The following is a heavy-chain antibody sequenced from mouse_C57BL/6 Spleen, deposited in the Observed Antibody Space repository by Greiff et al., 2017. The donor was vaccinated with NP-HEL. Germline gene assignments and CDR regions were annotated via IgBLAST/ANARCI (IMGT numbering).Heavy chain of an antibody. CDR2: IDPETGGT. CDR1: GYTFTDYE. CDR3: TRGDYAWFAY. J-gene: IGHJ3*01. V-gene: IGHV1-15*01. Sequence: QVQLQQSGAELVRPGASVTLSCKASGYTFTDYEMHWVKQTPVHGLEWIGAIDPETGGTAYNQKFKGKAILTADKSSSTAYMELRSLTSEDSAVYDCTRGDYAWFAYWGQGTLVTVSA. D-gene: IGHD2-4*01.